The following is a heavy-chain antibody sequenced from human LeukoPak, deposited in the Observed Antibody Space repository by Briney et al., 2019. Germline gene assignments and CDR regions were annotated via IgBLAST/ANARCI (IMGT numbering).Heavy chain of an antibody. D-gene: IGHD1-26*01. J-gene: IGHJ4*02. CDR2: INPNSGGT. Sequence: ASVKVSCKASGYTFTGYYMHWVRQAPGQGLEWMGWINPNSGGTNYAQKFQGRVTMTRDTSISTAYMELSRLRSDDTAVYYCAREELAAGRRFDYWGQGTLVTVSS. CDR1: GYTFTGYY. CDR3: AREELAAGRRFDY. V-gene: IGHV1-2*02.